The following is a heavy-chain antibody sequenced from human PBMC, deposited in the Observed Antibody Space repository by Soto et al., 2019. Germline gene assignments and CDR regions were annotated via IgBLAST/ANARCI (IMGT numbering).Heavy chain of an antibody. Sequence: VGSLRLSCAASGFTFSSYAMSWVRQAPGQGLEWVSTISGSGGSTYYADSVKGRFTISRDNSKNTLYLQMNSLRAEDTAVYYCAKDSPLETWNAGTYYYGMDVWGQGTTVTVSS. CDR1: GFTFSSYA. V-gene: IGHV3-23*01. J-gene: IGHJ6*02. CDR3: AKDSPLETWNAGTYYYGMDV. D-gene: IGHD1-1*01. CDR2: ISGSGGST.